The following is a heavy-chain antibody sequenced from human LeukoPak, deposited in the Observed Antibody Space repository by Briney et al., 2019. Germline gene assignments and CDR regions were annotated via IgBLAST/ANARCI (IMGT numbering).Heavy chain of an antibody. Sequence: SETLSLTCIVAGASVSENYWSWIRQPAGKGLEWIGRIHNSGSPTYNPSLKSRVTMSLDTSKNQLSLNLRSVPAADTAVYYCARVPSGSYNTLGSWGQGTLVTVSS. CDR1: GASVSENY. CDR2: IHNSGSP. D-gene: IGHD1-26*01. CDR3: ARVPSGSYNTLGS. V-gene: IGHV4-4*07. J-gene: IGHJ4*02.